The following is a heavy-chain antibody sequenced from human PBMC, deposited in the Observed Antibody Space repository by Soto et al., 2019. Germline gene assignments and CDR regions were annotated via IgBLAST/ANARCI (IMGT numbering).Heavy chain of an antibody. CDR3: ARDRRDDYGDSIPRPYIDS. CDR1: GDSVSSNSAA. Sequence: SQTLSLTCAISGDSVSSNSAAWNWIRRSPSRGLEWLGRTYYRSKWYNDYAVSVKSRITINPDTSKNQFSLQLNSVTPEDTAVYYCARDRRDDYGDSIPRPYIDSWGQETLVTVSS. CDR2: TYYRSKWYN. D-gene: IGHD4-17*01. J-gene: IGHJ4*02. V-gene: IGHV6-1*01.